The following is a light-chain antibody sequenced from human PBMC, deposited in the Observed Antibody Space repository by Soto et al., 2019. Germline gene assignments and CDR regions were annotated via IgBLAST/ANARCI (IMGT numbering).Light chain of an antibody. CDR2: YAS. V-gene: IGKV3-11*01. CDR1: QSISSY. CDR3: QQRSNWPSIT. J-gene: IGKJ5*01. Sequence: EIVLTQSPATLSLSPGERATLSCRASQSISSYLAWYQQKPGQAPSLLIYYASNRATGIPARFSGSGSGTDVTLTISSLEPEDFAVYYCQQRSNWPSITFGQGTRLEIK.